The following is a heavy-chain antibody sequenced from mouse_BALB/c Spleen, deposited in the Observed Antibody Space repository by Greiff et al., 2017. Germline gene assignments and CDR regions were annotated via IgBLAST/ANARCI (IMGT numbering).Heavy chain of an antibody. Sequence: EVQLVESGGGLVKLGGSLKLSCAASGFTFSSYYMSWVRQTPEKRLELVAAINSNGGSTYYPDTVKGRFTISRDNAKNTLYLQMSSLKSEDTALYYCARQGTVVMDYWGQGTSVTVSA. CDR2: INSNGGST. V-gene: IGHV5-6-2*01. D-gene: IGHD1-1*01. J-gene: IGHJ4*01. CDR3: ARQGTVVMDY. CDR1: GFTFSSYY.